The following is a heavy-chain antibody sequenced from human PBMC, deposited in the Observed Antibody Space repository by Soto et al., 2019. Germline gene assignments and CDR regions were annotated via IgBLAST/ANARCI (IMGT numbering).Heavy chain of an antibody. J-gene: IGHJ6*03. Sequence: SETLSLTCTVSGGSISSSSYYWGWIRQPPGKGLEWIGSIYYSGSTYYNPSLKSRVTISVDTSKNQFSVKLSSVTAADTVVYYCARIWNRGKKAKVGLYYYYYMDGWGKGTTVTVSS. CDR3: ARIWNRGKKAKVGLYYYYYMDG. V-gene: IGHV4-39*01. D-gene: IGHD1-1*01. CDR1: GGSISSSSYY. CDR2: IYYSGST.